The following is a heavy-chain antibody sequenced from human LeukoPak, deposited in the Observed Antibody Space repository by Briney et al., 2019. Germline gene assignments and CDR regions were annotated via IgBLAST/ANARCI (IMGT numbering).Heavy chain of an antibody. Sequence: SETLSLTCTVSGGSISSSSYYWGWIRQPPGKGLEWIGCIYYSGSTYYNPSLKSRVTISVDMSKSQFSLRLTSVTAADTAVYYCARKNDFDIWGQGTLVTVSS. CDR2: IYYSGST. CDR1: GGSISSSSYY. V-gene: IGHV4-39*07. CDR3: ARKNDFDI. J-gene: IGHJ3*02. D-gene: IGHD2/OR15-2a*01.